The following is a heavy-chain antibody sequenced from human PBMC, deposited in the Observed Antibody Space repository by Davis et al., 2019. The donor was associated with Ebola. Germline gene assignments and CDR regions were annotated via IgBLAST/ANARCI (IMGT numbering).Heavy chain of an antibody. Sequence: GESLKISCAASGFTFSSYWMHWVRQAPGKGLVWVSRINSDGSSTSYADSVKGRFTISRDNAKNTLYLQMNSLRAEDTAVYYCARGDDGYNSYFDYWGQGTLVTVSS. D-gene: IGHD5-24*01. CDR1: GFTFSSYW. CDR3: ARGDDGYNSYFDY. CDR2: INSDGSST. V-gene: IGHV3-74*01. J-gene: IGHJ4*02.